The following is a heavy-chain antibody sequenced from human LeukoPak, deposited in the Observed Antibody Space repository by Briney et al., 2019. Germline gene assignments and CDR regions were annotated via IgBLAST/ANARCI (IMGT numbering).Heavy chain of an antibody. V-gene: IGHV1-69*13. Sequence: ASVKVSCKASGDTFSSYAISWVRQAPGQGLEWMGGIIPIFGTANYAQKFQGRVTITADESTSTAYMELSSLRSEDTAVYYCARNFGAYGYSGDYFDYWGQGTLVTVSS. CDR2: IIPIFGTA. D-gene: IGHD5-24*01. CDR1: GDTFSSYA. CDR3: ARNFGAYGYSGDYFDY. J-gene: IGHJ4*02.